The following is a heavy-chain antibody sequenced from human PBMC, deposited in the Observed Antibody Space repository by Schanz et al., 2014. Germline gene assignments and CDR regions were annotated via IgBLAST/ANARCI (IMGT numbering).Heavy chain of an antibody. D-gene: IGHD3-9*01. CDR1: GFTFSSYA. Sequence: VQLLESGGGLVQPGGSLRLSCAASGFTFSSYAMHWVRQAPGKGLEWVAVISYDGRNKYYADSVKGRFTISRDNSKNTLYLQMNSLRAEHTAVYYCARDAADFYDILTEEDYWGQGTLVTVSS. J-gene: IGHJ4*02. V-gene: IGHV3-30-3*01. CDR3: ARDAADFYDILTEEDY. CDR2: ISYDGRNK.